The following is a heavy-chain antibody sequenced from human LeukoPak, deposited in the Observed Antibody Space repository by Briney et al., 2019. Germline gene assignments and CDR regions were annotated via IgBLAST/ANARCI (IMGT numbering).Heavy chain of an antibody. D-gene: IGHD3-16*02. CDR3: ARAYQSLGGLSLPDH. CDR2: IHPNTGNP. CDR1: GYTFTGYY. V-gene: IGHV7-4-1*02. Sequence: ASVKVSCKASGYTFTGYYMHWVRQAPGQGLEWMGWIHPNTGNPTYAQGFTGRFVFSLDTSVGTTYLQISSLKAEDTAVYYCARAYQSLGGLSLPDHWGQGTLVTVSS. J-gene: IGHJ5*02.